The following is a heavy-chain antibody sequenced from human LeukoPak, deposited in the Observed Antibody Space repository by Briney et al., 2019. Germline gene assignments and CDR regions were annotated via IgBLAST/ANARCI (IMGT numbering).Heavy chain of an antibody. CDR3: ARDISSNPIPAAADY. J-gene: IGHJ4*02. Sequence: GGSLRLSCAASGFTFSSYAMSWVRQAPGKGLEWVSSISSSSTYTYYADSVKGRFTISRDNAKNSLYLQMNSLRAEDTALYYCARDISSNPIPAAADYWGQGTLVTVSS. CDR1: GFTFSSYA. CDR2: ISSSSTYT. V-gene: IGHV3-21*01. D-gene: IGHD6-13*01.